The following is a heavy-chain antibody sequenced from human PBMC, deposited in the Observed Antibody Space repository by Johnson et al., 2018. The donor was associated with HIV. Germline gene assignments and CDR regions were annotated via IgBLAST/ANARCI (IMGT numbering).Heavy chain of an antibody. CDR2: INWNGGST. CDR3: ARAGPAESGTARVAFDI. Sequence: VQLVESGGGVVRPGGSLRLSCAASGFTFDDYGMSWVRQAPGKGLEWVSGINWNGGSTYYANSVKGRFTISRDNSKNTLYLQMGSLRAEDMAVYYCARAGPAESGTARVAFDIWGQGTMVTVSS. CDR1: GFTFDDYG. D-gene: IGHD5-18*01. V-gene: IGHV3-20*04. J-gene: IGHJ3*02.